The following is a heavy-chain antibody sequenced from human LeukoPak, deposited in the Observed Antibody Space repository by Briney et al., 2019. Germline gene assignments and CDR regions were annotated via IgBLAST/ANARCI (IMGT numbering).Heavy chain of an antibody. Sequence: APVKVSCKASGYTFTSYGISWVRQPPGQGLEWMGWISAYNGNTNYAQKLQGRVTMTTDTSTSTAYMELRSLRSDDTAVYYCARDPLGLGTDYWGQGTLVTVSS. D-gene: IGHD3/OR15-3a*01. J-gene: IGHJ4*02. V-gene: IGHV1-18*01. CDR1: GYTFTSYG. CDR2: ISAYNGNT. CDR3: ARDPLGLGTDY.